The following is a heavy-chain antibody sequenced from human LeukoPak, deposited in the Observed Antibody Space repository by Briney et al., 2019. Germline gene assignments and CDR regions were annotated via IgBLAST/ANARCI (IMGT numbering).Heavy chain of an antibody. CDR2: IYYSGST. Sequence: PSETLSLTCTVSGDSVSSGTYYWSWIRQPPGKGLEWIGYIYYSGSTKYNPSLKSRVTVSVDTSKNQFSLKLSSVTAADTAVYYCARLVYYGSGSYYYFDYWGQGTLVTVSS. V-gene: IGHV4-61*01. D-gene: IGHD3-10*01. CDR1: GDSVSSGTYY. CDR3: ARLVYYGSGSYYYFDY. J-gene: IGHJ4*02.